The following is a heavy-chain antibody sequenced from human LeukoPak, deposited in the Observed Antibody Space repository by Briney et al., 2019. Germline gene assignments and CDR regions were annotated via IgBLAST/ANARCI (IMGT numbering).Heavy chain of an antibody. CDR2: IYHSGST. D-gene: IGHD6-13*01. J-gene: IGHJ3*02. V-gene: IGHV4-38-2*01. CDR3: ARIAAAATYDAFDI. Sequence: SETLSLTCVVSGYSISSGYYWGWIRQPPGKGLEWIGSIYHSGSTYYNPSLKSRVTISVDTSKNQLSLKLSSVTAADTAVYYCARIAAAATYDAFDIWGQGTMVTVSS. CDR1: GYSISSGYY.